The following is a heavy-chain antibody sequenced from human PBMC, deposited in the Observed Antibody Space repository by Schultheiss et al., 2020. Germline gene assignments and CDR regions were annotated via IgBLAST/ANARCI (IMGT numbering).Heavy chain of an antibody. Sequence: GGSLRLSCAASGFTFSSYAMSWVRQAPGKGLEWVSYISSSSSYTNNADSVEGRFTISRDNAKNSLYLQMNSLRDEDTAVYYCAREGDYYGSQNYFDYWGQGTLVTVSS. J-gene: IGHJ4*02. V-gene: IGHV3-48*02. CDR3: AREGDYYGSQNYFDY. D-gene: IGHD3-10*01. CDR2: ISSSSSYT. CDR1: GFTFSSYA.